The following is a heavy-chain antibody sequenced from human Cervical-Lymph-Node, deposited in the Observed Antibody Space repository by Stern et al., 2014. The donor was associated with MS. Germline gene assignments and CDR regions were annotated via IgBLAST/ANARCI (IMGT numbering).Heavy chain of an antibody. Sequence: VQLVQSGGGLVQPGRSLRLSCTTSGFIFGDYAMSWCRQAPGKGLEWVGFIRSEAYGGTTEYAASVKGRFTISRDDSKSIAYLQMNSLKTEDTAVYYCTRGGQYYYDSSGYEYWGRGTLVTVSS. CDR2: IRSEAYGGTT. CDR3: TRGGQYYYDSSGYEY. D-gene: IGHD3-22*01. V-gene: IGHV3-49*03. J-gene: IGHJ4*02. CDR1: GFIFGDYA.